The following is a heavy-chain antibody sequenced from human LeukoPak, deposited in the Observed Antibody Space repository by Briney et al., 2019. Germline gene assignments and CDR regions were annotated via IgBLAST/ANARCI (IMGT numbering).Heavy chain of an antibody. Sequence: GRSLRLSCAASGFTFSSYGMHWVRQAPGKGLEWVAVISYDGSNKYYADSVKGRFTISRDNSKNTLYLQVNSLRAEDTAVHYCASNLGARNAFDIWGQGTMVTVSS. V-gene: IGHV3-30*03. J-gene: IGHJ3*02. CDR2: ISYDGSNK. CDR3: ASNLGARNAFDI. D-gene: IGHD1-1*01. CDR1: GFTFSSYG.